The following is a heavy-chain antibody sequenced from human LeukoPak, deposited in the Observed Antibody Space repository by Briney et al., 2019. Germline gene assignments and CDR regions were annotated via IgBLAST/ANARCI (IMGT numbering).Heavy chain of an antibody. CDR1: GGSISSSSYL. CDR2: IYHSGST. J-gene: IGHJ3*02. D-gene: IGHD2-2*01. V-gene: IGHV4-39*01. CDR3: ARHYTRDAFDI. Sequence: PSETLSLTCTVSGGSISSSSYLWGWIRQPPGKGLEWLGSIYHSGSTFYNPSLKSRVTISVDTSKNQFSLKLSSVTAADTAVYYCARHYTRDAFDIXXXXTMVTVSS.